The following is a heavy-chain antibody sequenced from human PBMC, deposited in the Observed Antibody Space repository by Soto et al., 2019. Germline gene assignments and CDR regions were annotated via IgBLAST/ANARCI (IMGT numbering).Heavy chain of an antibody. CDR1: GYSFVGYN. D-gene: IGHD2-21*01. CDR2: IRPYNGDT. V-gene: IGHV1-18*04. J-gene: IGHJ6*02. Sequence: QAQLVQSGAEVKKPGASVKVSCKASGYSFVGYNISWVRQALGQGLEWMGCIRPYNGDTNYAQKVQGRVTVTTDTSTSTAYMELRSVRSDDTAVYYCARDGGGIADVWGQGTPVTVS. CDR3: ARDGGGIADV.